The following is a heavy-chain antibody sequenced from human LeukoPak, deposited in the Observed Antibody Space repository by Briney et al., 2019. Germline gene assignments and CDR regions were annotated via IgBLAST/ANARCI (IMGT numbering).Heavy chain of an antibody. Sequence: SETLSLTCAVSGGSISSDNWWSWVRQPPGKGLEWIAEIYHSGSTNYNPSLKSRVTISVDKSKNQFSLHLTSVTAADTAVYYCTRGGGAVPVGWFDSWGRGTLVTVSS. CDR1: GGSISSDNW. J-gene: IGHJ5*01. V-gene: IGHV4-4*02. D-gene: IGHD6-19*01. CDR2: IYHSGST. CDR3: TRGGGAVPVGWFDS.